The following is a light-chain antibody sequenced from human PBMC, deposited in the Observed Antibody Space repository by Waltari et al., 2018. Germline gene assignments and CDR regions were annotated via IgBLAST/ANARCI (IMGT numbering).Light chain of an antibody. CDR2: WAS. CDR3: QQYYSTPPLT. J-gene: IGKJ4*01. Sequence: DIVMTQSPDSLAMSLGERATINCTSSQSVLYSTTNKNYLAWYQQKPGQSPKLLIFWASTRQSGVPDRFSGSGSGTEFTLTISSLQADDVAVYYCQQYYSTPPLTFGGGTKVEIK. V-gene: IGKV4-1*01. CDR1: QSVLYSTTNKNY.